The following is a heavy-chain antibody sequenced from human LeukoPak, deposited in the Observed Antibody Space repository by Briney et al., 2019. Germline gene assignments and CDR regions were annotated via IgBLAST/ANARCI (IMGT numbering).Heavy chain of an antibody. CDR3: ARFWYGSGSYRVFDY. V-gene: IGHV3-7*04. Sequence: QTGGSLRLSCAASGFYFSSYWMSWVRQAPGKGLEWVANIKQDGGEKYYVDSVKGRFTISRDNTKNSLYLQMNSLRAEDTAVYYCARFWYGSGSYRVFDYWGQGTLVTVSS. CDR2: IKQDGGEK. J-gene: IGHJ4*02. CDR1: GFYFSSYW. D-gene: IGHD3-10*01.